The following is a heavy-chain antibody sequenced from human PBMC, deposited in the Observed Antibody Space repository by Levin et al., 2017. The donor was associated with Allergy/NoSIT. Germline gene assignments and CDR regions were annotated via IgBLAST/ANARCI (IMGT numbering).Heavy chain of an antibody. V-gene: IGHV3-49*03. CDR2: IRSKAYGGTT. J-gene: IGHJ4*02. CDR1: GFTFGDYA. CDR3: TRYGSGYYPAIDY. D-gene: IGHD3-22*01. Sequence: GESLKISCTASGFTFGDYAMSWFRQAPGKGLEWVGFIRSKAYGGTTEYAASVKGRFTISRDDSKSIAYLQMNSLKTEDTAVYYCTRYGSGYYPAIDYWGQGTLVTVSS.